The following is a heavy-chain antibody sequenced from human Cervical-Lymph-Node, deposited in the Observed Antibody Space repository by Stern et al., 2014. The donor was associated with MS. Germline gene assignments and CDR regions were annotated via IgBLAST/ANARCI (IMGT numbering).Heavy chain of an antibody. J-gene: IGHJ4*02. D-gene: IGHD3-3*01. Sequence: EVQLEESGGGLVQPGRSLRLSCAASGFTFDDYAMHWVRQAPGKGLEWVSGITWNSVGVGYADSVKGRFTISRDNAKNSLYLQMNSLRGDDTALYYCAKGSGGSGYYPVALDYWGQGTLVTVSS. CDR2: ITWNSVGV. CDR3: AKGSGGSGYYPVALDY. V-gene: IGHV3-9*01. CDR1: GFTFDDYA.